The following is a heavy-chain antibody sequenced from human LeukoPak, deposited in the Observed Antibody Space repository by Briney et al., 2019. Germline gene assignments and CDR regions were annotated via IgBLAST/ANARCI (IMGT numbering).Heavy chain of an antibody. J-gene: IGHJ4*02. D-gene: IGHD6-13*01. CDR2: INPSGSST. CDR1: GYSFTSHY. Sequence: GASVKVSCKASGYSFTSHYMHWVRQAPGQGLEWMGLINPSGSSTLYAQKFQGRVTMTRDMSTTTDYMELSSLRSEDTAVYYCARTAVIAAAGHFDYWGQGTLVTVSS. V-gene: IGHV1-46*01. CDR3: ARTAVIAAAGHFDY.